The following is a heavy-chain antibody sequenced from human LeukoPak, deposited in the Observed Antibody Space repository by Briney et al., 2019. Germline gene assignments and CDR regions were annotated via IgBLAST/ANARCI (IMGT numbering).Heavy chain of an antibody. Sequence: QPGGSLRLSCAASAFTFSSYAIHCVRQAPGKGLEWVAFMSYDGIHKYYADSVKARFTISRDKSNKRVYLQMNSLRAEDTAVYYCARVQRQPLVLDAFDIWGQGRMVTVSS. CDR2: MSYDGIHK. CDR1: AFTFSSYA. J-gene: IGHJ3*02. V-gene: IGHV3-30*04. D-gene: IGHD6-13*01. CDR3: ARVQRQPLVLDAFDI.